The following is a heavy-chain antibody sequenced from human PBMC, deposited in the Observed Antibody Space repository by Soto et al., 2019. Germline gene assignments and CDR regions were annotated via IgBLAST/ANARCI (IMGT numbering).Heavy chain of an antibody. CDR3: ATSYGSGYRAFDY. CDR1: GDTFSFYS. D-gene: IGHD3-10*01. V-gene: IGHV1-69*04. Sequence: QVQLVQSGAEVKRPGSSVKVSCKASGDTFSFYSINWVRQAPGLGLEWMGRVNPILSMSNYAQRFKGRVTMTADKSTSTAYMELSVLRSEDTAMYYCATSYGSGYRAFDYWGQGALVTVSS. J-gene: IGHJ4*02. CDR2: VNPILSMS.